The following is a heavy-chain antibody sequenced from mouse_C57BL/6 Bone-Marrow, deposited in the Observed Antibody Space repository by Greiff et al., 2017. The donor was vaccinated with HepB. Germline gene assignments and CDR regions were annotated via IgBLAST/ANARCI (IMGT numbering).Heavy chain of an antibody. CDR2: IYPRSGNT. Sequence: VQLQQSGAELARPGASVKLSCKASGYTFTSYGISWVKQRTGQGLEWIGEIYPRSGNTYYNEKFKGKATLTADKSSSTAYMELRSLTSEDSAVYFCARYYGSSYDKDFDVWGTGTTVTVSS. CDR3: ARYYGSSYDKDFDV. CDR1: GYTFTSYG. J-gene: IGHJ1*03. V-gene: IGHV1-81*01. D-gene: IGHD1-1*01.